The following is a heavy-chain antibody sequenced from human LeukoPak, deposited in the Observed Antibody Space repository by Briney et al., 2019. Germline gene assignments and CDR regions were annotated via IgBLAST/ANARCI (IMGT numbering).Heavy chain of an antibody. CDR1: GFTFSSYA. J-gene: IGHJ5*02. CDR2: ISGSGDTT. V-gene: IGHV3-23*01. D-gene: IGHD6-19*01. Sequence: GGSLRLSCAASGFTFSSYALSWVRQAPGKGLEWVSAISGSGDTTNYADSVKGRFTISRDNAKNSLYLQMNSLRAEDTAVYYCARGSSGWYSNWFDPWGQGTLVTVSS. CDR3: ARGSSGWYSNWFDP.